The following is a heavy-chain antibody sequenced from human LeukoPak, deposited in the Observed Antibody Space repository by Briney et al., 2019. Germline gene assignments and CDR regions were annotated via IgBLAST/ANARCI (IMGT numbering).Heavy chain of an antibody. CDR1: GGTFSSYA. CDR2: IIPILGIA. J-gene: IGHJ4*02. CDR3: ARDRAAAAGTFDY. D-gene: IGHD6-13*01. Sequence: GASVKVSCKASGGTFSSYAISWVRQAPGQGLEWMGRIIPILGIANYAQKFQGRVTITADKYTSTAYMELSSLRSEDTAVYYCARDRAAAAGTFDYWGQGTLVTVSS. V-gene: IGHV1-69*04.